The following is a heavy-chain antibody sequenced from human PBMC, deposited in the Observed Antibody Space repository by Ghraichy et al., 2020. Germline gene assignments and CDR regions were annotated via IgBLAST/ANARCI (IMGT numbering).Heavy chain of an antibody. Sequence: ESLNISCAVSGGSISSSNWWSWVRQPPGKGLEWIGEIYHSGSTNYNPSLKSRVTISVDKSKNQFSLKLSSVTAADTAVYYCARDRYGYGMDVWGQGTTVTVSS. J-gene: IGHJ6*02. CDR2: IYHSGST. D-gene: IGHD1-14*01. CDR1: GGSISSSNW. V-gene: IGHV4-4*02. CDR3: ARDRYGYGMDV.